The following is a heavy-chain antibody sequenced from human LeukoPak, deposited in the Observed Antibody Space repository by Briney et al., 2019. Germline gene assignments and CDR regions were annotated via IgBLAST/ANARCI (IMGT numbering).Heavy chain of an antibody. V-gene: IGHV3-74*01. Sequence: GGSLRLSCAASGFSFSNYMMHWVRQAPGKGLVWVSRIKSDGITITYADSVKGRFTISRDNAKNTLYLQMNSLRAEDTAVYYCLRDLNWSLDQWGQGTLVTVSS. CDR3: LRDLNWSLDQ. CDR1: GFSFSNYM. J-gene: IGHJ4*02. CDR2: IKSDGITI. D-gene: IGHD1-20*01.